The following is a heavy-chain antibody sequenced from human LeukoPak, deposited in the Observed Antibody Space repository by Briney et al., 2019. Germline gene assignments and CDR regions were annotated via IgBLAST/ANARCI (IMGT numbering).Heavy chain of an antibody. CDR2: ISYDGSNK. J-gene: IGHJ4*02. CDR1: GFTFSSYW. D-gene: IGHD3-10*01. CDR3: AREGYYGSGSPPSLYFDY. V-gene: IGHV3-30*03. Sequence: GGSLRLSCAASGFTFSSYWMSWVRQAPGKGLEWVAVISYDGSNKYYADSVKGRFTISRDNSKNTLYLQMNSLRPEDTAIYYCAREGYYGSGSPPSLYFDYWGQGTLVTVSS.